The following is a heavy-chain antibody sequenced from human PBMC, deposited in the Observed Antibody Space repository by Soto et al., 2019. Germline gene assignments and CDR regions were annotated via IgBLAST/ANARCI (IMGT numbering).Heavy chain of an antibody. D-gene: IGHD6-19*01. CDR1: GFTFSSYW. CDR3: ARVYGEAVAGSYWYFDL. CDR2: IKQDGSEK. Sequence: GGSLRLSCAASGFTFSSYWMSWVRQAPGKGLEWVANIKQDGSEKYYVDSVKGRFTISRDNAKNSLYLQMNSLRAEDTAVYYCARVYGEAVAGSYWYFDLWGRGTLVTVSS. J-gene: IGHJ2*01. V-gene: IGHV3-7*01.